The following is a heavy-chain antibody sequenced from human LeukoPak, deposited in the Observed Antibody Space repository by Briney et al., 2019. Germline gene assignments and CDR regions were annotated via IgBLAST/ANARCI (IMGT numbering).Heavy chain of an antibody. J-gene: IGHJ4*02. CDR2: IKQDGSEK. CDR3: ARDGDTSGSSD. Sequence: GGSLRLSCGGSGFTFSNYWMSWVRQAPGKGLEWVANIKQDGSEKYYVDSVKGRFTISRDNAKNSLYLQMNSLRAEDTAVYYCARDGDTSGSSDWGQGTLVTVSS. V-gene: IGHV3-7*01. CDR1: GFTFSNYW. D-gene: IGHD3-3*01.